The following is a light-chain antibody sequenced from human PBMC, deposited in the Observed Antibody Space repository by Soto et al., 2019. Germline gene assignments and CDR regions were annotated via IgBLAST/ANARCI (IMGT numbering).Light chain of an antibody. J-gene: IGKJ1*01. CDR3: QQYNSYPWT. CDR2: DVS. V-gene: IGKV1-5*01. Sequence: DIQMTQSPSTLSASIGDRVVITCRASESISSWLAWYQQKPGKAPKLLIYDVSSLESGVPSRFRGSGSGTEFTLTISSLQPDDFAAYYCQQYNSYPWTFGQGTKVDIK. CDR1: ESISSW.